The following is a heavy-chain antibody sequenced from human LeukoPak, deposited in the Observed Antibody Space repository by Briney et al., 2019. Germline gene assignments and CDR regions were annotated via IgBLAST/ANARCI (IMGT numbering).Heavy chain of an antibody. CDR2: MYLSGTT. D-gene: IGHD3-22*01. J-gene: IGHJ4*02. Sequence: SETLSLTCTVSGDSINSLDLWSWVRQPPGKGLEWTGEMYLSGTTHSNPSVKSRVTISIDKSKNQFFLNLSSVTAADTAVYYCAGLVGRYSSGLYYYYFDYWGQGTLVTVSS. CDR1: GDSINSLDL. CDR3: AGLVGRYSSGLYYYYFDY. V-gene: IGHV4-4*02.